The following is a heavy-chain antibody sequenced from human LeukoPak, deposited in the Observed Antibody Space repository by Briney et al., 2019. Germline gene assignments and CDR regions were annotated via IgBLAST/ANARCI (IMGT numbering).Heavy chain of an antibody. CDR2: IYPGDSDT. D-gene: IGHD3-22*01. CDR3: ARHDYDSNGYYFNDY. Sequence: GESLKISCKGSGYSFTSYWIGWVRQMPGKGLEWMGIIYPGDSDTRYSPSFQGQVTISVDKSISTAYLQWSSLQASDTAMYYCARHDYDSNGYYFNDYWGQGTLVTVSS. V-gene: IGHV5-51*01. J-gene: IGHJ4*02. CDR1: GYSFTSYW.